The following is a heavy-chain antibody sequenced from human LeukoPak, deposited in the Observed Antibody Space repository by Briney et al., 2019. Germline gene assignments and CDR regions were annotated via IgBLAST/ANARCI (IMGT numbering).Heavy chain of an antibody. CDR3: AREDGAAMVDY. D-gene: IGHD5-18*01. CDR2: IYYSGST. CDR1: GGSISSSSYY. Sequence: SETLSLTCTVSGGSISSSSYYWGWIRQPPGKGLAWIGGIYYSGSTYYNPSLKSPSTMSVDTSKNQFSLKLRSVTAADTAVYYCAREDGAAMVDYWGQGTLVTVSA. V-gene: IGHV4-39*07. J-gene: IGHJ4*02.